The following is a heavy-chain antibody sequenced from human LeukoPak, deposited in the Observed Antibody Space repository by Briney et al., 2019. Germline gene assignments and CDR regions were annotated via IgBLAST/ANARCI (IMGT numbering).Heavy chain of an antibody. D-gene: IGHD5-12*01. CDR2: IYYSGST. Sequence: SETLSLTCTVSGGSISSYYWSWIRQPPGKGLAWIGYIYYSGSTNYNPSLKSRVTISVDTSKNQFSLKLSSVTAADTAVYYCARARWLRFGPTNLDAFDIWGQGTMVTVSS. V-gene: IGHV4-59*01. CDR1: GGSISSYY. J-gene: IGHJ3*02. CDR3: ARARWLRFGPTNLDAFDI.